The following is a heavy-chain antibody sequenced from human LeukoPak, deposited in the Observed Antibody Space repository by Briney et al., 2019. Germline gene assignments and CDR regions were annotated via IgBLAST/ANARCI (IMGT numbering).Heavy chain of an antibody. V-gene: IGHV4-4*07. Sequence: PSETLSLTCTVSGGSIRSYYWSWIRQPAGKGLEWIGRIHTSGSTNYNPSLKSRVTMSVDTSKNQFSLKLTSVTAADTAVYYCARAGDYGDYVGWFDPWGQGTLVTVSS. D-gene: IGHD4-17*01. CDR2: IHTSGST. CDR1: GGSIRSYY. CDR3: ARAGDYGDYVGWFDP. J-gene: IGHJ5*02.